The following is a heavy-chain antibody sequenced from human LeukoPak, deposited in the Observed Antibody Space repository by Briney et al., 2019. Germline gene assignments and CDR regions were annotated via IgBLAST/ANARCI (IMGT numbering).Heavy chain of an antibody. CDR2: ISGGAGGA. D-gene: IGHD1-26*01. J-gene: IGHJ4*02. Sequence: GGSLRLSCAASGFTFSSYAMNWVRQAPGKGLEWVSSISGGAGGAAYADSVKGRFTMSRDNSKNTVYLQMNSLRVEDTAIYYCARDRPTGSYYSIDYWGQGTLATVSS. CDR3: ARDRPTGSYYSIDY. CDR1: GFTFSSYA. V-gene: IGHV3-23*01.